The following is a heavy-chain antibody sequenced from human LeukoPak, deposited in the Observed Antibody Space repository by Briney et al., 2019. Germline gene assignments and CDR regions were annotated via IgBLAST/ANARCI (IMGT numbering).Heavy chain of an antibody. CDR1: GGSISSYY. Sequence: SETLSLTCTVSGGSISSYYWSWIRQPPGKGLEWIGYIYYSGSTNYNPSLKSRVTISVDTSKNQFSLKLSSVTAADTAVYYCARVTGYTIEDYFDYWGQGTLVTVSS. CDR3: ARVTGYTIEDYFDY. D-gene: IGHD3-9*01. J-gene: IGHJ4*02. V-gene: IGHV4-59*01. CDR2: IYYSGST.